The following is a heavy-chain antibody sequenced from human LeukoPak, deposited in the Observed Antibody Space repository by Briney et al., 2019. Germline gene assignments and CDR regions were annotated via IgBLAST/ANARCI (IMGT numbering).Heavy chain of an antibody. CDR2: ISSGSSTI. CDR3: ARGGYDILTGYYTDFDY. D-gene: IGHD3-9*01. Sequence: GGSLRLSCAASGFIFSDYNMNWVRQAPGKGLEWVSYISSGSSTIYYADSVKGRFTISRDNAKNSLYLQMNSLRAEDTALYYCARGGYDILTGYYTDFDYWGQGTLVTVSS. J-gene: IGHJ4*02. CDR1: GFIFSDYN. V-gene: IGHV3-48*01.